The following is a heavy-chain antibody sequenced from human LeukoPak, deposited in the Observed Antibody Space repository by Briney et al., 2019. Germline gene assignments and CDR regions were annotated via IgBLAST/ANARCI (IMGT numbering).Heavy chain of an antibody. CDR3: ATSLGFFPRFDP. CDR1: GGSISGYY. V-gene: IGHV4-59*01. J-gene: IGHJ5*02. Sequence: SETLYLTCTVSGGSISGYYWSWIRQTPGKGLEWIGYMFHSGSAKYNPSLESRVTISVDTSNNQFSLILRSVTSADTAVYYCATSLGFFPRFDPWGQGMLGTVSS. CDR2: MFHSGSA. D-gene: IGHD2/OR15-2a*01.